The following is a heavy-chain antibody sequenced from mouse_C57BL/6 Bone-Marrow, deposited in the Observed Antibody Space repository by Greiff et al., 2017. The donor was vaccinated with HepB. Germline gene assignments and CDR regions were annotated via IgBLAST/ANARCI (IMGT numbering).Heavy chain of an antibody. CDR2: IYPRSGNT. Sequence: QVQLKQSGAELARPGASVKLSCKASGYTFTSYGISWVKQRTGQGLEWIGEIYPRSGNTYYNEKFKGKATLTADKSSSTAYMELRSLTSEDSAVYFCASPKHMPSMDYWGQGTSVTVSS. CDR3: ASPKHMPSMDY. J-gene: IGHJ4*01. CDR1: GYTFTSYG. D-gene: IGHD1-3*01. V-gene: IGHV1-81*01.